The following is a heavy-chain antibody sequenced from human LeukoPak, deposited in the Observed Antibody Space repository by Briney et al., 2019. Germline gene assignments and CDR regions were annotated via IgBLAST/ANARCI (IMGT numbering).Heavy chain of an antibody. J-gene: IGHJ6*02. D-gene: IGHD6-6*01. CDR3: ARPDSSSSSYYGMDV. CDR2: INPNSGGT. CDR1: GYTFTGYY. Sequence: ASVKVSCKASGYTFTGYYMHWVRQAPGQGLEWMGWINPNSGGTNYAQKLQGRVTMTRDTSISTAYMELSRLRSDDTAVYYCARPDSSSSSYYGMDVWGQGTTVTVSS. V-gene: IGHV1-2*02.